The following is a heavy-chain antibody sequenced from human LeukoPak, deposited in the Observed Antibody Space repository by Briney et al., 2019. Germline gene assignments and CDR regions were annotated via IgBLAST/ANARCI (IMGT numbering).Heavy chain of an antibody. CDR3: ARDPRGYSYVNGLDY. D-gene: IGHD5-18*01. CDR2: ISSSGSTI. V-gene: IGHV3-48*03. CDR1: GFTFSSYE. J-gene: IGHJ4*02. Sequence: GGSLRLSCAASGFTFSSYEMNWVRQAPGKGLEWVSYISSSGSTIYYADSVKGRFTISRDNAKNSLYLQMNSLRAEDTAVYYCARDPRGYSYVNGLDYWGQGTLVTVSS.